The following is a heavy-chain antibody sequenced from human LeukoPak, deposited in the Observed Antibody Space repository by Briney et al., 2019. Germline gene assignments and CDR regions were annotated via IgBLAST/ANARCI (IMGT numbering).Heavy chain of an antibody. J-gene: IGHJ4*02. V-gene: IGHV3-7*03. CDR2: INQDASRK. CDR3: VREGPNLFEY. Sequence: GGSLRLSCTASGFSLGSYWMSWVRQAPGKVLEWVANINQDASRKYYAGSVTGRFSVSRDNAQNSLHLQMDSLRAEDTAVYYCVREGPNLFEYWGQGTLVTVSS. CDR1: GFSLGSYW. D-gene: IGHD5-24*01.